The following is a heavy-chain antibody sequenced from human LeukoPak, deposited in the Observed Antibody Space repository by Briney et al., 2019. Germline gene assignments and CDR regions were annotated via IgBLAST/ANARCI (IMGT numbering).Heavy chain of an antibody. J-gene: IGHJ4*02. CDR3: ATGRALFY. V-gene: IGHV4-34*01. CDR1: GGSFSGYY. Sequence: SETLSLTCAVYGGSFSGYYWSWIRQVPGKGLEWIGEVSHSGVTTYNPSLKSRVTISIDTSKNQFSLRLSSVTAADTAVYFCATGRALFYWGQGTLVTVSS. CDR2: VSHSGVT.